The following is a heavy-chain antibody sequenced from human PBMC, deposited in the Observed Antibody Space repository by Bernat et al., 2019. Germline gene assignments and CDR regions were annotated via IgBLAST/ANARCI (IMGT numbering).Heavy chain of an antibody. D-gene: IGHD3-10*01. V-gene: IGHV3-23*01. Sequence: EVQLLESGGGLVQPGGSLRLSCAASGFTFSSYAMSWVRQAPGKGLEWVSAISGSGGSTYHADSVKGRFTISRDNSKNTLYLQMNSLRAEDTAVYYCAKDLADYYGSGSYYNGCDYWGQGTLVTVSS. J-gene: IGHJ4*02. CDR1: GFTFSSYA. CDR2: ISGSGGST. CDR3: AKDLADYYGSGSYYNGCDY.